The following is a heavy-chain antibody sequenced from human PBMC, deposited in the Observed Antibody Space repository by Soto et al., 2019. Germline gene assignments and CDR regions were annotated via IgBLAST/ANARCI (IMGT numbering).Heavy chain of an antibody. V-gene: IGHV3-21*01. Sequence: EVQLVESGGGLVKPGGSLRLSCAASGFTFSSYSMNWVRQAPGKGLEWVASISSSSSYIYYADSVKGRFTISRDNAKNSMYLQMVSLRAEDTAVYYCASHPRDSSGYWYYFEYWGQGTLVIVSS. CDR2: ISSSSSYI. CDR3: ASHPRDSSGYWYYFEY. D-gene: IGHD3-22*01. J-gene: IGHJ4*02. CDR1: GFTFSSYS.